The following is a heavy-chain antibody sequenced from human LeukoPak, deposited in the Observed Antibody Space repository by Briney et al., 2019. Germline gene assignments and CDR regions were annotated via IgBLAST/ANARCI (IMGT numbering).Heavy chain of an antibody. V-gene: IGHV1-46*01. CDR3: ARYGHGSSWTFYYYGMDV. Sequence: ASVKVSCKASGYTFTSYYAHWVRQAPGQGLEWMGIINPSIGNTSYAQKFQGRVTITADESTSTAYMELSSLRSEDTAVYYCARYGHGSSWTFYYYGMDVWGQGTTVTVSS. J-gene: IGHJ6*02. D-gene: IGHD6-13*01. CDR2: INPSIGNT. CDR1: GYTFTSYY.